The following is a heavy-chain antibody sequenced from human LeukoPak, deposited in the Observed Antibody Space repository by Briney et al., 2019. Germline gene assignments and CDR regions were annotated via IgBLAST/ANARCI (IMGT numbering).Heavy chain of an antibody. CDR1: GYTFTGYY. Sequence: ASVKVSCKASGYTFTGYYMYWVRQAPGQGLEWMGWINPNSGGTNYAQKFQGRVTMTRDTSISTAYMELSRLRSDDTAVYYCARDTGIAAPHGPDYWGQGTLVTVSS. D-gene: IGHD6-13*01. J-gene: IGHJ4*02. CDR3: ARDTGIAAPHGPDY. CDR2: INPNSGGT. V-gene: IGHV1-2*02.